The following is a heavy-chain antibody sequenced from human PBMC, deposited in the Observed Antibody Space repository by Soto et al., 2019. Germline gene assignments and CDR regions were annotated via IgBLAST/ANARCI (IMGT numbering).Heavy chain of an antibody. Sequence: QVQLQESGPGLVKPSETLSLTCTVSGGSISSYYWSWIRQPPGKGLEWIGYIYYSGSTNYNPSLKSRVTISVDTSKNQFSLKLSSVTAADTAVYYCAREGRTLGDVGYWGQGTLVTVSS. D-gene: IGHD3-16*01. CDR2: IYYSGST. CDR1: GGSISSYY. J-gene: IGHJ4*02. CDR3: AREGRTLGDVGY. V-gene: IGHV4-59*01.